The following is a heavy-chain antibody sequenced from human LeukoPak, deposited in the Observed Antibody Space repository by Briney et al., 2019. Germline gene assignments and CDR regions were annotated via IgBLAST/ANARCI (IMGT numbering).Heavy chain of an antibody. CDR2: MNPNSGNT. D-gene: IGHD7-27*01. V-gene: IGHV1-8*01. CDR1: GYTFTSYD. J-gene: IGHJ4*02. Sequence: GASVKVSCKASGYTFTSYDINWVRQATGQGLEWMGWMNPNSGNTGYAQKFQGRVTMTRNTSISTAYMELSSLRSEDTAVYYCASLSGAFLTGDLWGQGTLVTVSS. CDR3: ASLSGAFLTGDL.